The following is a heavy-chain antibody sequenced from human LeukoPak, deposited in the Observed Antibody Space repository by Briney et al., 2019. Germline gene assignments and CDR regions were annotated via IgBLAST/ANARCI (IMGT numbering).Heavy chain of an antibody. CDR2: IYHSGST. D-gene: IGHD3-22*01. V-gene: IGHV4-59*12. CDR3: ARETNHNYDSSGFFDY. Sequence: SETLSLTCTVSGSSISSYYWSWIRQPPGEGLEWIGYIYHSGSTYYNPSLKSRVTISVDRSKNQFSLKLSSVTAADTAVYYCARETNHNYDSSGFFDYWGQGTLVTVSS. J-gene: IGHJ4*02. CDR1: GSSISSYY.